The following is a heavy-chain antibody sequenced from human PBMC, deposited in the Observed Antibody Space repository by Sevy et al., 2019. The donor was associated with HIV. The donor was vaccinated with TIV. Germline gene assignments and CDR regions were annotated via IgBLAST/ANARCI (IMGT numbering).Heavy chain of an antibody. CDR2: IYGGGNT. D-gene: IGHD4-17*01. J-gene: IGHJ4*02. CDR3: ARIVHGDSH. V-gene: IGHV3-53*01. CDR1: GFTVSSNS. Sequence: GGSLRLSCAASGFTVSSNSMSWVRRAPGKGLDWVSVIYGGGNTYYADSVRGRFTISRDNSKNTLHLQMNSLRAEDTAVYYCARIVHGDSHWGQGTLVTVSS.